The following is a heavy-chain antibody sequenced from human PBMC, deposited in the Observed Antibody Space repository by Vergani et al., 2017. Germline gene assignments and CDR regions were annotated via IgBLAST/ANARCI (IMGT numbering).Heavy chain of an antibody. Sequence: QVQLVESGGGVVKPGRSLRVSCAGSGFTFTNYDMHWVRQAPGKGLEWVAVITIVGSITHYGDSVKGRVTITRDNSKNTLYLQMTSLRGDDTAIYYCGRDAFKGKPDVVDIWGQGTMVTVSS. CDR1: GFTFTNYD. V-gene: IGHV3-30*19. J-gene: IGHJ3*02. CDR2: ITIVGSIT. CDR3: GRDAFKGKPDVVDI.